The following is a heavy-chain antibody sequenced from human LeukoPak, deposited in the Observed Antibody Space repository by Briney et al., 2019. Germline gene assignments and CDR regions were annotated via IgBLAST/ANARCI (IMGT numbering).Heavy chain of an antibody. CDR2: IYSGGST. Sequence: GGSLRLSCAASGFTFSSYAMSWVRQAPGKGLEWVSVIYSGGSTYYADSVKGRFTISRDNSKNTLYLQMNSLRAEDTAVYYCARESSSTTSRGYYYYGMDVWGQGTTVTVSS. CDR3: ARESSSTTSRGYYYYGMDV. CDR1: GFTFSSYA. V-gene: IGHV3-53*01. D-gene: IGHD2-2*01. J-gene: IGHJ6*02.